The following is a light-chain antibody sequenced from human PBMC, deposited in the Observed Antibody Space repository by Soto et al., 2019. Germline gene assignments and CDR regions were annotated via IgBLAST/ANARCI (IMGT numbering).Light chain of an antibody. CDR2: AAS. Sequence: EIVLTQSPGTLSLSPGERATLSCRASQSVTSNYLAWYQQKPGQAPRLLIYAASNRATDIADRFSGSGSGTEFTLTISRLEPEDFAMFYCQQYGSSPTTFGQGTKVELK. V-gene: IGKV3-20*01. CDR3: QQYGSSPTT. CDR1: QSVTSNY. J-gene: IGKJ1*01.